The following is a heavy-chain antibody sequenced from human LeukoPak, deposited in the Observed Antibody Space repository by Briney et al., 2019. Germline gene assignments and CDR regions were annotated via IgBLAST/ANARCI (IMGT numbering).Heavy chain of an antibody. V-gene: IGHV4-31*03. CDR1: GGSISSGGYY. D-gene: IGHD3-16*01. CDR2: IYYSGST. J-gene: IGHJ4*02. Sequence: PSETLSLTCTVSGGSISSGGYYWSWIRQHPGKGLERIGYIYYSGSTYYNPSLKSRVTISVDTFKNQFSLKLSSVTAADTAVYYCARGSYGLDYFDYWGQGTLVTVSS. CDR3: ARGSYGLDYFDY.